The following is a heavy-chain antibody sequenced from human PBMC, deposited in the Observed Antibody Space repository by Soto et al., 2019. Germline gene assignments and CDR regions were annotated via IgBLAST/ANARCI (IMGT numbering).Heavy chain of an antibody. J-gene: IGHJ6*02. V-gene: IGHV3-30*18. CDR1: GFTFSSYG. CDR2: ISYDGSNK. Sequence: QVQLVESGGGVVQPGRSLRLSCAASGFTFSSYGMHWVRQAPGKGLEWVAVISYDGSNKYYADSVKGRFTISRDNSKNTLYLQIDSLRAEDTAVYYCAKDRRDYGDYDQYYYYYGMDVWGQGTTVTVSS. D-gene: IGHD4-17*01. CDR3: AKDRRDYGDYDQYYYYYGMDV.